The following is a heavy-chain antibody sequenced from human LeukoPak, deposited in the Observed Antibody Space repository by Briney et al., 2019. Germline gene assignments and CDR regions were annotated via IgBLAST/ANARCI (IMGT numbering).Heavy chain of an antibody. J-gene: IGHJ4*02. CDR3: ARPPHY. V-gene: IGHV4-39*01. CDR2: IYYSGST. Sequence: PSETLSLTCTVSGGSISSCSYYWGWIRQPPGKGLEWVGSIYYSGSTYYNPSLKSRVPISVDTSKNQFSLKLGSVTAADTAVYYCARPPHYWGQGTLVTVSS. CDR1: GGSISSCSYY.